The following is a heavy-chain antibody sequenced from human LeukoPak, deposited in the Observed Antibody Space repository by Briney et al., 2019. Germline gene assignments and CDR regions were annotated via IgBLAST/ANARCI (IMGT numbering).Heavy chain of an antibody. V-gene: IGHV1-46*01. J-gene: IGHJ4*02. CDR2: INPSGGST. Sequence: ASVKVSCKTSGYTFTSYYMHWVRQAPGQGLEWMGIINPSGGSTSYAQEFQGRVTMTGDMSTSTVYMELNSLRSEDTAVYYCAAQSFDYWGQGTLVTVSS. CDR3: AAQSFDY. CDR1: GYTFTSYY.